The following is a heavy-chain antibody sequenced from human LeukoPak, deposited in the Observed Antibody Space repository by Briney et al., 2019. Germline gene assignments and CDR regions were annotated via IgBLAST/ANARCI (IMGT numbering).Heavy chain of an antibody. V-gene: IGHV1-8*01. CDR3: ARYYDSSGYYYLDY. Sequence: ASVKVSCKASGYTFTSYDINWVRQATGQGLEWMGWMNPISGNTGHAQKFQGRVTMTRDTSISTAYMELSSLRSEDTAVYYCARYYDSSGYYYLDYWGQGTLVTVSS. D-gene: IGHD3-22*01. CDR2: MNPISGNT. J-gene: IGHJ4*02. CDR1: GYTFTSYD.